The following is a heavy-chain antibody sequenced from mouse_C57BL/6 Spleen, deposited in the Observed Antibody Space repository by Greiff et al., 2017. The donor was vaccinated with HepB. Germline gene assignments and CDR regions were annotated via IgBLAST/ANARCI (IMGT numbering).Heavy chain of an antibody. V-gene: IGHV1-64*01. CDR2: IHPNSGST. J-gene: IGHJ1*03. CDR1: GYTFTSYW. D-gene: IGHD1-1*01. CDR3: ARYYYGSYWYFDV. Sequence: QVQLQQPGAELVKPGASVKLSCKASGYTFTSYWMHWVKQRPGQGLEWIGMIHPNSGSTNYNEKFKSKATLTVDKSSSTAYMQLSSLTSEDSAVYYRARYYYGSYWYFDVWGTGTTVTVSS.